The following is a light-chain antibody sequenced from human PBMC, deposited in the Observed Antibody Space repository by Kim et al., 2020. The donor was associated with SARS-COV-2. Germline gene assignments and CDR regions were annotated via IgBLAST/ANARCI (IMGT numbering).Light chain of an antibody. CDR2: SAS. CDR3: QQYNKWPRT. V-gene: IGKV3-15*01. Sequence: VCPGERVTFSCRASQRVSSHLAWYQQKPGQAPRLLVFSASARATGIPARFSGSGSGTEFTLTISSLQSDDFAGYYCQQYNKWPRTFGQGTKVDIK. J-gene: IGKJ1*01. CDR1: QRVSSH.